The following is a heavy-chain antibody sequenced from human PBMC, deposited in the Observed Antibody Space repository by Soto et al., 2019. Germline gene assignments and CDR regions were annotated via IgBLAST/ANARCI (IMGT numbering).Heavy chain of an antibody. Sequence: QVQLVQSGAEVKKPGASVKVSCKASGYTFTSYDINWVRQATGQGLEWMGWMNPNSGNTGSAKKFQGRATMTSNPSISTAYTELSSLRSEDTAVYYCARTLYGDNVDYWCQGTLGPVSS. V-gene: IGHV1-8*01. CDR2: MNPNSGNT. CDR1: GYTFTSYD. J-gene: IGHJ4*02. D-gene: IGHD4-17*01. CDR3: ARTLYGDNVDY.